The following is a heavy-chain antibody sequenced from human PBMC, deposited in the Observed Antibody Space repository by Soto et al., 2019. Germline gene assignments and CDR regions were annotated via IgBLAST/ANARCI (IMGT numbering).Heavy chain of an antibody. J-gene: IGHJ4*02. CDR2: ISGGGGGST. CDR3: VKESLILAPSHFDC. V-gene: IGHV3-23*01. D-gene: IGHD2-8*02. Sequence: PGRSLRLSCAASGFTFSSYAMSWVRQAPGKGLEWVSAISGGGGGSTFYADSVKGRFTISKDNSKSTLFLQMNNLRAEDTAVYYCVKESLILAPSHFDCWGQGTPVTVSS. CDR1: GFTFSSYA.